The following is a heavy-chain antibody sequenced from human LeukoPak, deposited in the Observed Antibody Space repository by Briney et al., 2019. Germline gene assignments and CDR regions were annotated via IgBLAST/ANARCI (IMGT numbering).Heavy chain of an antibody. V-gene: IGHV3-21*01. CDR2: ISSSRSYI. J-gene: IGHJ6*04. CDR3: ATDGPDYYGSGSYYNYYYYYGMDV. Sequence: PGGSLRLSCAASGFTFSSYAMSWVRQAPGKGLDWVSSISSSRSYIYYADSVKGRFTISRDNAKNSLYLQMNSLRAEDTAVYYCATDGPDYYGSGSYYNYYYYYGMDVWGKGTTVTVSS. CDR1: GFTFSSYA. D-gene: IGHD3-10*01.